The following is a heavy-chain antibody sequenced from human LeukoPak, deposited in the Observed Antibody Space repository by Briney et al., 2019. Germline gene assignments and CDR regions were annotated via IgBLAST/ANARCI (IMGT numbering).Heavy chain of an antibody. V-gene: IGHV3-53*01. D-gene: IGHD4-23*01. CDR2: IYSGGYT. Sequence: GGSLRLSCAASEFTVSTNYMSWVRQAPGNGLEWVSIIYSGGYTDYADSVKGRFTISRDNSKNTLYLQMNNLRAEDTAVYYCARRAGGYSHPYDYWGQGTLVTVSS. J-gene: IGHJ4*02. CDR1: EFTVSTNY. CDR3: ARRAGGYSHPYDY.